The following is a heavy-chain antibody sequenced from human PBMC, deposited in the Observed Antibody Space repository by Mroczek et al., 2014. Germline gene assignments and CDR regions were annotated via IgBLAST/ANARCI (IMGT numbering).Heavy chain of an antibody. CDR2: IYWSDHK. CDR3: VHRRSEGCGNGVCYGFDS. V-gene: IGHV2-5*01. J-gene: IGHJ5*01. CDR1: GFSLSSSGEG. Sequence: ESGPTLVKPTQTLTLTCTFSGFSLSSSGEGVGWIRQPPGKALEWLTHIYWSDHKFYSPSLNSRLTITKDTSKNQVVLTMTNMDPVDTATYYCVHRRSEGCGNGVCYGFDSWGQGTLVTVSS. D-gene: IGHD2-8*01.